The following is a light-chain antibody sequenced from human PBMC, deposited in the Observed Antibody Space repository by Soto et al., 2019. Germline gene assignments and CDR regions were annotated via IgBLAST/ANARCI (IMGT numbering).Light chain of an antibody. CDR2: GAS. CDR3: QQYNSYPRT. J-gene: IGKJ1*01. Sequence: EIVMTQSPSTLSVSPGERATLSCRASQSVSSDLAWYHQKPGQAPRLLIYGASTRATGIPARFSGSGSGTEFTLTINSLQSEDFATYYCQQYNSYPRTFGQGTKVDIK. V-gene: IGKV3-15*01. CDR1: QSVSSD.